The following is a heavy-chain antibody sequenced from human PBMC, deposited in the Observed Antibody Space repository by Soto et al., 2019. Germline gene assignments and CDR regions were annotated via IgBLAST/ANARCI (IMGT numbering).Heavy chain of an antibody. D-gene: IGHD5-12*01. CDR3: AGWLQLGRPAFDI. CDR1: GFTFSSYE. Sequence: LRLSCAASGFTFSSYEMNWVRQAPGKGLAWVSYISSSGSTIYYADAVKGRFTISRANAKYSLYLQMNSLRAEDTSVYYCAGWLQLGRPAFDIWGQATMVTV. CDR2: ISSSGSTI. V-gene: IGHV3-48*03. J-gene: IGHJ3*02.